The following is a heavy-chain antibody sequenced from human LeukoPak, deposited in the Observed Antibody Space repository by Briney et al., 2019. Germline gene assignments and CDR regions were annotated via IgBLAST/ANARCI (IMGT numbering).Heavy chain of an antibody. J-gene: IGHJ6*02. CDR2: ISGDGGST. CDR3: AKGFSVLASNHYFYYYGMDV. CDR1: GLTFDDYV. V-gene: IGHV3-43*02. D-gene: IGHD3-3*01. Sequence: GGSLRLSCAASGLTFDDYVMHWVRRAPGKGLEWVSLISGDGGSTYYADSVKGRFTISRDNSKNSLYLQMTNLRTEDTALYYCAKGFSVLASNHYFYYYGMDVWGQGTTVTVSS.